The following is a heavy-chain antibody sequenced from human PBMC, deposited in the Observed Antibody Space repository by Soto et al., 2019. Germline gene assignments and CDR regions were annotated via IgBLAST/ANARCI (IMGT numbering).Heavy chain of an antibody. J-gene: IGHJ4*02. CDR3: ASSDARY. V-gene: IGHV4-61*08. Sequence: SETLSLTCTVAGGSISSGGDCCSWIRQHPGKGLEWIGYIYYSGSTNYNPSLQSRVTTSVDTTKNQFSLKLSSVTAADTAAYYCASSDARYWGQGTLVTVSS. D-gene: IGHD2-2*01. CDR2: IYYSGST. CDR1: GGSISSGGDC.